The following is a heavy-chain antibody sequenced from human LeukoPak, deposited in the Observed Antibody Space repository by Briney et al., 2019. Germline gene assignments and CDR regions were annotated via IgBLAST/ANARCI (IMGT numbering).Heavy chain of an antibody. CDR1: GGSISSYY. Sequence: SETLSLTCTVSGGSISSYYWSWIRQPAGKGLEWIGRIYTSGSTNYNPSLKSRVTMSVDTSKNQFSLKLSSVTAADTAVYYCARTGTIFGVVGDPYYYYYMDVWGKGTTVTVSS. CDR3: ARTGTIFGVVGDPYYYYYMDV. D-gene: IGHD3-3*01. CDR2: IYTSGST. V-gene: IGHV4-4*07. J-gene: IGHJ6*03.